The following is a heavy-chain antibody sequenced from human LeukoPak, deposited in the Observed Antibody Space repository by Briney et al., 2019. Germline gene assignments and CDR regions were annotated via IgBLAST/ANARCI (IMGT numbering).Heavy chain of an antibody. V-gene: IGHV5-51*01. Sequence: RESLKISCKGSGYSFTSYWIGWVRQLPGRGLEWMGIIYPDDSDTRYSPSFQGQVTFSADKSIITAYLQWSSLRASDTAMYFCARARRDSSGSWGAGAFDIWGQGTVVTVSS. CDR2: IYPDDSDT. CDR1: GYSFTSYW. J-gene: IGHJ3*02. CDR3: ARARRDSSGSWGAGAFDI. D-gene: IGHD3-22*01.